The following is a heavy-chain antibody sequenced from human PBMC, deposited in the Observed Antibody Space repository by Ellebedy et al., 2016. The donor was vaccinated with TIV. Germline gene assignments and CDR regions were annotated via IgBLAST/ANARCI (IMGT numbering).Heavy chain of an antibody. J-gene: IGHJ3*02. D-gene: IGHD3-22*01. CDR1: GFTFSSYS. V-gene: IGHV3-21*01. Sequence: GESLKLSCAASGFTFSSYSMNWIRQAPGKRGEWVSSISSSSSYIYYADSVKGRFTISRDNAKNSLYLQMNSLRSEDTAVYYCARAIPSITMIVVPSGDAFDIWGQGTMVTVSS. CDR2: ISSSSSYI. CDR3: ARAIPSITMIVVPSGDAFDI.